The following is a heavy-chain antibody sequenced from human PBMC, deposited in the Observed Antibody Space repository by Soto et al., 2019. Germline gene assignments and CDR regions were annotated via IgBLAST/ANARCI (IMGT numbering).Heavy chain of an antibody. V-gene: IGHV3-48*03. CDR1: GFTFSIYE. CDR2: IASSGFPT. CDR3: AREGLRDFWRESYYYYNHGMDV. J-gene: IGHJ6*02. Sequence: SLRLSGAASGFTFSIYEMNWVRQAPGKGLQWVAYIASSGFPTYYADSVKGRFTVSRDNANKSLFLEMSSLSAEDTGVYYCAREGLRDFWRESYYYYNHGMDVWGHGTTFTVSS. D-gene: IGHD3-22*01.